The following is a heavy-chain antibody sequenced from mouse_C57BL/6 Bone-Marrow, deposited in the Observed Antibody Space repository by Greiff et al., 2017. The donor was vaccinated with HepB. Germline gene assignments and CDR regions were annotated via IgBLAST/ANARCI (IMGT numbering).Heavy chain of an antibody. CDR1: GFSLTSYG. V-gene: IGHV2-2*01. CDR2: IWSGGST. Sequence: VQLVESGPGLVQPSQSLSITCTVSGFSLTSYGVHWVRQSPGKGLEWLGVIWSGGSTDYNAAFISRLSISKDNSKSQVFFKMNSLQADDTAIYYCARGGTVSRVHYFDYWGQGTTLTVSS. CDR3: ARGGTVSRVHYFDY. D-gene: IGHD5-1*01. J-gene: IGHJ2*01.